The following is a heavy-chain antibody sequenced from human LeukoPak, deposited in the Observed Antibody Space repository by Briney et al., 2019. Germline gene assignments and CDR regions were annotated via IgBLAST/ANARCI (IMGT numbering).Heavy chain of an antibody. CDR3: AELGITMIGGV. J-gene: IGHJ6*04. CDR1: GFTFSTYG. CDR2: VRYDGSKK. V-gene: IGHV3-30*02. D-gene: IGHD3-10*02. Sequence: GGSLRLSCAASGFTFSTYGMHWVRQAPGKGLEWVAFVRYDGSKKYYTNSVKGRFTISRDNSKNSLYLQMNSLRAEDTAVYYCAELGITMIGGVWGKGTTVTISS.